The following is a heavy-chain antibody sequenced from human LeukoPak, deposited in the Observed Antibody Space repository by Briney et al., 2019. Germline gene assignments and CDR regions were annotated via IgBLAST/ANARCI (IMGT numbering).Heavy chain of an antibody. CDR2: IYYSGST. V-gene: IGHV4-39*01. Sequence: SETLSLTCTVSGGSISSSSYYWGWIRQPPGQGLEWIGSIYYSGSTYYNPSLKSRVTISADTSENQFSLKLSSVTAADTAVYYCARTPPYGDYPRIDYWGQGTLVTVSS. CDR3: ARTPPYGDYPRIDY. CDR1: GGSISSSSYY. J-gene: IGHJ4*02. D-gene: IGHD4-17*01.